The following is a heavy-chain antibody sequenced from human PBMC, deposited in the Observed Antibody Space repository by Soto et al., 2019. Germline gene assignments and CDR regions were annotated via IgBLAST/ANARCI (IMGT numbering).Heavy chain of an antibody. J-gene: IGHJ3*02. V-gene: IGHV3-48*03. D-gene: IGHD1-7*01. Sequence: GGSLRLSCAASGFTFSSYEMNWVRQAPGKGLEWVSYISSSGSTIYYADSVKGRFTISRDNAKNSLYLQMNSLRAEDTAVYYCARDRAPAPQAPSIRHGSGWNYVWVNAFDIWGQGTMVTVSS. CDR2: ISSSGSTI. CDR3: ARDRAPAPQAPSIRHGSGWNYVWVNAFDI. CDR1: GFTFSSYE.